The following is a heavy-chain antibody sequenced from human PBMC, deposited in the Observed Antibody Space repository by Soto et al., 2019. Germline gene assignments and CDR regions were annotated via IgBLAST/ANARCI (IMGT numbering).Heavy chain of an antibody. D-gene: IGHD5-12*01. Sequence: SETLSLTCTVSGGSISSYYWSWIRQPPGKGLEWIGYIYYSGSTNYNPSLKSRVTISVDTSKNQFSLKLSSVTAADTAVYYCARWLQIFDYWGQGPLVTVSS. J-gene: IGHJ4*02. CDR3: ARWLQIFDY. CDR2: IYYSGST. V-gene: IGHV4-59*01. CDR1: GGSISSYY.